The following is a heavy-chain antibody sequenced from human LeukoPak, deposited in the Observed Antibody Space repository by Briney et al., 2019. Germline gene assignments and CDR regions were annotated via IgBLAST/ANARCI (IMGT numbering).Heavy chain of an antibody. CDR3: ARHHTDYFDY. CDR1: GGSISSYY. CDR2: IYYSGST. Sequence: SETLSLTCTVSGGSISSYYWSWIRQPQGKRLEWIGYIYYSGSTSYNPSLKSRVTISVDTSKNQFSLKLSSVTAADTAAYYCARHHTDYFDYWGQGTLVTVSS. J-gene: IGHJ4*02. V-gene: IGHV4-59*08.